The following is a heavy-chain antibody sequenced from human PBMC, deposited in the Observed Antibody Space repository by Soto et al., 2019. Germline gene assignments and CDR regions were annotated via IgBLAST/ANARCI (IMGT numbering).Heavy chain of an antibody. CDR3: AQGIDCGADCHSYDTFDI. J-gene: IGHJ3*02. CDR2: FSGRSTST. D-gene: IGHD2-21*02. Sequence: EMHLLESGGGLVQPGGSLRLSCVASGFTVNNTAMTWVRQTPGGGLEWVSAFSGRSTSTYYAGSVKGRFTISKDNAKNTLYLQMNSLRAEDTAVYYCAQGIDCGADCHSYDTFDIWGQGTVVTVSS. V-gene: IGHV3-23*01. CDR1: GFTVNNTA.